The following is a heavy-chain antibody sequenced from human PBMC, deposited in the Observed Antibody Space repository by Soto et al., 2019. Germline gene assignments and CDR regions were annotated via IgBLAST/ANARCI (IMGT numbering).Heavy chain of an antibody. CDR2: ISSSSSTI. V-gene: IGHV3-48*01. D-gene: IGHD6-13*01. Sequence: PGGSLRLSCAASGFTFSSFAMSWVRQAPGKGLEWVSYISSSSSTIYYADSVKGRFTISRDNAKNSLYLQMNSLRAEDTAVYYCARGGSSSYLNWFDPWGQGTLVTAPQ. J-gene: IGHJ5*02. CDR3: ARGGSSSYLNWFDP. CDR1: GFTFSSFA.